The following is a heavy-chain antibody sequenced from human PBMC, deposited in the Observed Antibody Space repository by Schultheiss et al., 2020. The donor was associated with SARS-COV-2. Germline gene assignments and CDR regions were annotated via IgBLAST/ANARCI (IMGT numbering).Heavy chain of an antibody. CDR2: INPNSGGT. D-gene: IGHD2-2*01. J-gene: IGHJ5*02. V-gene: IGHV1-2*02. CDR3: ARDMVVVPAALRGWFDP. Sequence: ASVKVFCKASGYTFTGYYMHWVRQAPGQGLEWMGWINPNSGGTNYAQKLQGRVTMTTDTSTSTAYMELRSLRSDDTAVYYCARDMVVVPAALRGWFDPWGQGTLVTVSS. CDR1: GYTFTGYY.